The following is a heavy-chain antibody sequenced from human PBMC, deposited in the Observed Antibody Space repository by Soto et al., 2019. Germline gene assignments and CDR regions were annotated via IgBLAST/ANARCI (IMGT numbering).Heavy chain of an antibody. Sequence: PSETLSLTCTVSGGSISNYYWSWIRQPPGKGLEWIGYLYYIGSANYNPSLKSRVTMSLDTSKTQFSLKLSSVTTADTAVYYCASKHYGRSSSSSFDPWGQGTLVTVSS. J-gene: IGHJ5*02. D-gene: IGHD6-6*01. CDR1: GGSISNYY. CDR2: LYYIGSA. V-gene: IGHV4-59*01. CDR3: ASKHYGRSSSSSFDP.